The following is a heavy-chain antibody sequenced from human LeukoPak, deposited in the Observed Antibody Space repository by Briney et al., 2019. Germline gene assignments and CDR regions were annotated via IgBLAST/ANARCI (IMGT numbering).Heavy chain of an antibody. CDR2: IKQDGREK. Sequence: GGSLRLSCAASGFTFSSYWMSWVRQAPGKGLEWVANIKQDGREKYYVDSVKGRFTISRDNAKNSLYLQMNSLRAEDTAVCYCARALITIFGVVIFDYWGRGTLVTVSS. J-gene: IGHJ4*02. CDR1: GFTFSSYW. V-gene: IGHV3-7*01. D-gene: IGHD3-3*01. CDR3: ARALITIFGVVIFDY.